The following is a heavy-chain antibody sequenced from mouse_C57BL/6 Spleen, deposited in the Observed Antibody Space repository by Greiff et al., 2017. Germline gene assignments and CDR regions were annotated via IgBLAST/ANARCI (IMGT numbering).Heavy chain of an antibody. V-gene: IGHV1-82*01. CDR2: IYPSDGDT. CDR3: ASDRYDYDDAMDY. J-gene: IGHJ4*01. CDR1: GYAFSSSW. D-gene: IGHD2-4*01. Sequence: QVQLQQSGPELVKPGASVKISCKASGYAFSSSWMNWVKQRPGKGLEWIGRIYPSDGDTNYNQKFKGKATLTADKSSSTADMQLSSLTSEDSAVYYWASDRYDYDDAMDYWGQGTSVTVSS.